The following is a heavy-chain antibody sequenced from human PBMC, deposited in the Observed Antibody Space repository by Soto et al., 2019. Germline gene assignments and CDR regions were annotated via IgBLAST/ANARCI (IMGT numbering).Heavy chain of an antibody. Sequence: PSETLSLTCTVSGGSISSGDYYWSWIRQPPGKGLEWIGYIYYSGSTYYNPSLKSRVTISVDTSKNQFSLKLSSVTAADTAVYYCAREACRWNYYDSSGYYCPLDYWGQGTLVTV. V-gene: IGHV4-30-4*01. D-gene: IGHD3-22*01. J-gene: IGHJ4*02. CDR3: AREACRWNYYDSSGYYCPLDY. CDR1: GGSISSGDYY. CDR2: IYYSGST.